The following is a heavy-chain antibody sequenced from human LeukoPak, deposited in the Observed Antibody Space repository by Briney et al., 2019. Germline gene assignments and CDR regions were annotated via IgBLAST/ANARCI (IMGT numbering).Heavy chain of an antibody. J-gene: IGHJ4*02. Sequence: ASVKVSCKASGYTFTSYGISWVRQASGQGLEWMGWISAYNGNTNYAQKLQGRVTMTTDTSTSTAYMELRSLRSDDTVVYYCARAITWGYSGYDFGYWGQGTLVTVSS. CDR2: ISAYNGNT. CDR1: GYTFTSYG. V-gene: IGHV1-18*01. D-gene: IGHD5-12*01. CDR3: ARAITWGYSGYDFGY.